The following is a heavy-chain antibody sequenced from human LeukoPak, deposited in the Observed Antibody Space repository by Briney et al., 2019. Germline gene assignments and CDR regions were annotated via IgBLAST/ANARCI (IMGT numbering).Heavy chain of an antibody. J-gene: IGHJ4*02. CDR3: AKAGGGYCSSTSCERHPFDY. D-gene: IGHD2-2*01. CDR2: ISGSGGST. Sequence: GGPLRLSCAASGFTFSSYAMSWVRQAPGKGLEWVSAISGSGGSTYYADSVKGRFTISRDNSKNTLYLQMNSLRAEDTAVYYCAKAGGGYCSSTSCERHPFDYWGQGTLVTVSS. CDR1: GFTFSSYA. V-gene: IGHV3-23*01.